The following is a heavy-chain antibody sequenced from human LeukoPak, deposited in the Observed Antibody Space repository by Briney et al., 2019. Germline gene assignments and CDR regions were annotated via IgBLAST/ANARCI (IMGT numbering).Heavy chain of an antibody. CDR3: ANVRKVDTAMVE. CDR1: GFTFSNAW. J-gene: IGHJ4*02. Sequence: PGGSLRLSCAASGFTFSNAWMNWVRQPPGKGLEWIGSIYYSGSTYYNPSLKSRLTISADTSNNQFSLKLSSVTAADTAVYYCANVRKVDTAMVEWGQGTLVTVST. D-gene: IGHD5-18*01. V-gene: IGHV4-59*05. CDR2: IYYSGST.